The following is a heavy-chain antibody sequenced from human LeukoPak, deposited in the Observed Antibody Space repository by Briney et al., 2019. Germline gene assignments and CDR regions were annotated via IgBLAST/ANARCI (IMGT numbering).Heavy chain of an antibody. J-gene: IGHJ4*02. Sequence: GRSLRLSCAASGVTFSSYGMHWVRQAPGKGLEWVAVIWYDGSNKYYADSVKGRFIISRDNSKNTLYLQMNSMRAEDTALYYCAKSTGSYYFDYWGQGTLVTASS. CDR2: IWYDGSNK. CDR3: AKSTGSYYFDY. V-gene: IGHV3-33*06. D-gene: IGHD1-26*01. CDR1: GVTFSSYG.